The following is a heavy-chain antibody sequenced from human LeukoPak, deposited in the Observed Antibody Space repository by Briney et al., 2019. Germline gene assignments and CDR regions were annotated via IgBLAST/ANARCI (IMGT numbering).Heavy chain of an antibody. Sequence: GSLRLSCAASGFTFSSYAMHWVRQAPGKGLEWVAVISYDGSNKYYADSVKGRFTISRDNSKNTLYLQMNSLRAEDTAVYYCAKGEVYYDILTGYPRPGAFDIWGQGTMVTVSS. D-gene: IGHD3-9*01. CDR3: AKGEVYYDILTGYPRPGAFDI. CDR1: GFTFSSYA. V-gene: IGHV3-30-3*01. J-gene: IGHJ3*02. CDR2: ISYDGSNK.